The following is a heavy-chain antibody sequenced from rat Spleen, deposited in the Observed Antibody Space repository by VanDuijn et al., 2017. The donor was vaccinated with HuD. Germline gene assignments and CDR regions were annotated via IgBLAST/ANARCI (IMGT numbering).Heavy chain of an antibody. J-gene: IGHJ2*01. CDR3: VRGFTYYGY. CDR1: GFTFSDYY. V-gene: IGHV5-25*01. CDR2: IGPSGGNP. Sequence: EVQLVKSDGGLVQPGRSLKLSCAASGFTFSDYYMAWVRQAPTKGLEWVASIGPSGGNPYYRDSVKGRFTVSRDNVKSTLFLQMDSLRSEDTATYYCVRGFTYYGYWGQGVMVTVSS. D-gene: IGHD1-9*01.